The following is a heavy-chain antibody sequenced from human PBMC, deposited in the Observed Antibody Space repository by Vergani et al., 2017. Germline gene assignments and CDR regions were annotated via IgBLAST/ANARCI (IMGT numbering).Heavy chain of an antibody. CDR3: ARWVSYSSSLSKRNYFDY. J-gene: IGHJ4*02. V-gene: IGHV4-34*01. CDR2: INHSGST. CDR1: GGSFSGYY. D-gene: IGHD6-13*01. Sequence: QVQLQQWGAGLLKPSETLSLTCAVYGGSFSGYYWSWIRQPPGKGLEWIGEINHSGSTNYNPSLKSRVTISVDTSKNQFSLKLSSVTAADTAVYYCARWVSYSSSLSKRNYFDYWGQGTLVTVSS.